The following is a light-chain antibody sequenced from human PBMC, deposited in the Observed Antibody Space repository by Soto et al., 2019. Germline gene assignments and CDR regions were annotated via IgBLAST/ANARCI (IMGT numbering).Light chain of an antibody. V-gene: IGKV3-15*01. CDR3: QQYNNRPLT. J-gene: IGKJ4*01. CDR1: QSVSSS. Sequence: VMTHSRAAVTISPGERVFISCGASQSVSSSLAWYQQKPGQAPRLLIYGASTRATGIPARFSGSGSGTEFTLIISSLQSEDFAGYYCQQYNNRPLTFGGGTKVDI. CDR2: GAS.